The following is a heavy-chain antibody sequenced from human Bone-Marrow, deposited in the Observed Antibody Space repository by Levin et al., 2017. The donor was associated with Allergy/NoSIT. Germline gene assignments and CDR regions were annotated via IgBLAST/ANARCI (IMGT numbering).Heavy chain of an antibody. D-gene: IGHD3-9*01. CDR2: IYSGGST. Sequence: GGSLRLSCAASGFTVSSNYMSWVRQAPGKGLEWVSVIYSGGSTYYADSVKGRFTISRDNSKNTLYLQMNSLRAEDTAVYYCARDLPETGYYYLAYWGQGTLVTVSS. CDR3: ARDLPETGYYYLAY. J-gene: IGHJ4*02. CDR1: GFTVSSNY. V-gene: IGHV3-53*01.